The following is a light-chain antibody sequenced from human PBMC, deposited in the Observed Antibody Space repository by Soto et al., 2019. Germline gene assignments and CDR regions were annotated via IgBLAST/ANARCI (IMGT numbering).Light chain of an antibody. V-gene: IGKV1-39*01. J-gene: IGKJ2*01. Sequence: DIQMTQSPSSLSASVGDRVTITCRASQGIGTYVNWFQQKPGKAPNHLIDTASSLQSGVPSRFSGSGSGTHFTLTISSLQPEDVATYYCQQSYSTPRTVGQGTKLEI. CDR3: QQSYSTPRT. CDR1: QGIGTY. CDR2: TAS.